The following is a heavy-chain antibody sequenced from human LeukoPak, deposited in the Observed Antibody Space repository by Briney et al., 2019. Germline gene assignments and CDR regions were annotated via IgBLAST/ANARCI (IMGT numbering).Heavy chain of an antibody. CDR1: GFTFNSHS. D-gene: IGHD3-16*01. Sequence: PGGSLRLSCAASGFTFNSHSINWVRQAPGKGLEWVAFIRYDGSNKYYADSVKGRFTISRDNSKNTLYLQMNSLRAEDTAVYYCAKDNVPSFDPWGQGTLVTVSS. V-gene: IGHV3-30*02. CDR3: AKDNVPSFDP. J-gene: IGHJ5*02. CDR2: IRYDGSNK.